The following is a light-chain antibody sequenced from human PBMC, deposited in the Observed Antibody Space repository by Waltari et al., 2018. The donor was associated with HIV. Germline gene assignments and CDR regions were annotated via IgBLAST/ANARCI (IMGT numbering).Light chain of an antibody. CDR2: GNS. J-gene: IGLJ2*01. CDR1: SSNIGAGYA. CDR3: QSYDSSLRGSV. Sequence: QSVLTQPPSVSGAPGQRVPFSCTGSSSNIGAGYAVPCYQQLPGTAPKLLIYGNSNRPSGVPDRFSGSKSGTSASLAITGLQAEDEADYYCQSYDSSLRGSVFGGGTKLTVL. V-gene: IGLV1-40*01.